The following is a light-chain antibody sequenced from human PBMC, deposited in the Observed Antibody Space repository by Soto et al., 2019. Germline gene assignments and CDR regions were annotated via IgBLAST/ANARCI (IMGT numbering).Light chain of an antibody. V-gene: IGKV3-20*01. CDR3: QQYGSSPRYS. CDR1: QSVDSRY. J-gene: IGKJ2*03. CDR2: AVS. Sequence: DIVLTQSPGTLSSSPGERATLSCRASQSVDSRYLAWYQQKPGQAPRVVIHAVSRRATGIPDRFSGSGSGTDFTLTISRLEPEDFAEYYCQQYGSSPRYSFGQGTKLEIK.